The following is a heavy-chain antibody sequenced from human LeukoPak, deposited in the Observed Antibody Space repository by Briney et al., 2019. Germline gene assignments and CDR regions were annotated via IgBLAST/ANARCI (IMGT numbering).Heavy chain of an antibody. V-gene: IGHV3-23*01. CDR1: GITFSSYA. D-gene: IGHD6-13*01. J-gene: IGHJ4*02. CDR2: ISASGGST. Sequence: GGSLRLSCAASGITFSSYAISWVRQPAGKWREWVLTISASGGSTYYAESVKGRFTISRDDSKNTLYLQMNSLRAEDTALYYSAKDRTSSWYDKYFDYWGQGTLVTVSS. CDR3: AKDRTSSWYDKYFDY.